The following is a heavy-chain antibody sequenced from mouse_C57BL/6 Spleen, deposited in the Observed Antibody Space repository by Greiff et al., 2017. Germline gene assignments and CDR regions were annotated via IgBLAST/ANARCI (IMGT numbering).Heavy chain of an antibody. J-gene: IGHJ4*01. CDR2: IDPSDSYT. CDR3: ARRDWDDAMDY. CDR1: GYTFTSYW. V-gene: IGHV1-69*01. Sequence: QVQLQQPGAELVMPGASVKLSCKASGYTFTSYWMHWVKQRPGQGLEWIGEIDPSDSYTNYNQKFKGKSTLTVDKSSSTAYMQLSSLTSEDSAVYYCARRDWDDAMDYWGQGTSFTVSS. D-gene: IGHD4-1*01.